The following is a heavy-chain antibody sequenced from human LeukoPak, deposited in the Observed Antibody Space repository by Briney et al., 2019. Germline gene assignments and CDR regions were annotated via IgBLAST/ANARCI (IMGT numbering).Heavy chain of an antibody. J-gene: IGHJ5*02. V-gene: IGHV1-2*02. D-gene: IGHD2-2*01. CDR2: INPNSGGT. Sequence: GRSLRLSCAASGYTFTGYYMHWVRQAPGQGLEWMGWINPNSGGTNYAQKFQGRVTMTRDTSISTAYMELSRLRSDDTAVYYCARGPLWDIVVVPAATPQSGFDPWGQGTLVTVSS. CDR3: ARGPLWDIVVVPAATPQSGFDP. CDR1: GYTFTGYY.